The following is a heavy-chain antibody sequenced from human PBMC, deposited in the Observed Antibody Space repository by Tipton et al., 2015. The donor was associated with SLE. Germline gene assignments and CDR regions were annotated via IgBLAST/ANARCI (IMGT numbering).Heavy chain of an antibody. Sequence: LRLSCTVSGGSISSYYWSWLLQPAGKGLEWIGRIYNSGRTNYNPSLKSRVTMSVDTSKNQFFLKLSSVTSADTAVYYCARVLDSAILDYWGQGTLVTVSS. V-gene: IGHV4-4*07. D-gene: IGHD3/OR15-3a*01. CDR1: GGSISSYY. CDR3: ARVLDSAILDY. CDR2: IYNSGRT. J-gene: IGHJ4*02.